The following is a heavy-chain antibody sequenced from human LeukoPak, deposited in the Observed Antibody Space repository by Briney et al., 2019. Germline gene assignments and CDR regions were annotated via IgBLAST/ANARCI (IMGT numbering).Heavy chain of an antibody. CDR2: TYYRSKWYN. CDR1: GDSVSSNSAA. J-gene: IGHJ5*02. D-gene: IGHD2-15*01. CDR3: AREVVVVVAATPGWFDP. V-gene: IGHV6-1*01. Sequence: SQTLSLTCAISGDSVSSNSAAWNWIRQSPSRGLEWLGRTYYRSKWYNDYAVSVKSRITISPDTSKNQFSLQLNSVTPEDTAVYYCAREVVVVVAATPGWFDPWGQGTLVTVSS.